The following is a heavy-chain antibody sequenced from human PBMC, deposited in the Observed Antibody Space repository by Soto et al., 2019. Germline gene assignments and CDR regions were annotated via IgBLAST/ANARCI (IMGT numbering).Heavy chain of an antibody. CDR2: ISSSGSTI. CDR1: GFTFSDYY. J-gene: IGHJ6*03. D-gene: IGHD3-3*01. Sequence: QVQLVESGGGLVKPGGSLRLSCAASGFTFSDYYMSWIRQAPGKWLEWVSYISSSGSTIYYADSVKGRFTISRDNAKNSLYLQMNSLRAEDTAVYYCARDYDFWSGYYTQKLSPYMDVWGKGTTVTVSS. V-gene: IGHV3-11*01. CDR3: ARDYDFWSGYYTQKLSPYMDV.